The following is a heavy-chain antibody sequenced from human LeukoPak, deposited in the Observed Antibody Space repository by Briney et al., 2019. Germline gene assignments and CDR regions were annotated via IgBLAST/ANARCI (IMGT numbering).Heavy chain of an antibody. D-gene: IGHD1-20*01. CDR3: AKSITGTRYYFDY. V-gene: IGHV3-30*04. CDR1: GFTFSNYA. CDR2: ISYDGSNR. J-gene: IGHJ4*02. Sequence: GGSLRLSCAASGFTFSNYAMHWVRQAPGTGLEWVALISYDGSNRHYVDSVKGRFTISRDNSKNTLYLQMNSLRAEDTAVYYCAKSITGTRYYFDYWGQGVLVTVSS.